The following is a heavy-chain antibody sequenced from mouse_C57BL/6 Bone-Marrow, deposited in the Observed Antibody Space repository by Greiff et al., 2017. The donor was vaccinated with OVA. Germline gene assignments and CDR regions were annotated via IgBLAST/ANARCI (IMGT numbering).Heavy chain of an antibody. Sequence: DVMLVESGGGLVQPGGSLSLSCAASGFTFTDYYMSWVRQPPGKALEWLGFIRNKANGYTTEYSASVKGRFTISRDNSQSILYLQMNALRAEDSATNFCARWGDYDCYWYFDVWGTGTTVTVSS. D-gene: IGHD2-4*01. CDR2: IRNKANGYTT. CDR1: GFTFTDYY. CDR3: ARWGDYDCYWYFDV. J-gene: IGHJ1*03. V-gene: IGHV7-3*01.